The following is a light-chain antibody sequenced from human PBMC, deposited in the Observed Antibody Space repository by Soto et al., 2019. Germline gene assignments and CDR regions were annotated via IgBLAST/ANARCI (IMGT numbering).Light chain of an antibody. J-gene: IGKJ1*01. Sequence: DIQMTQSPSTLSASLGDRVTITCRASQTVNAWLAWYQHKPGKAPKPLIYDASSLESGVPARFSGNGSGTEFILTISSLQPDDVGTYYCQQYNTHSGTFGQGTKV. CDR1: QTVNAW. CDR2: DAS. CDR3: QQYNTHSGT. V-gene: IGKV1-5*01.